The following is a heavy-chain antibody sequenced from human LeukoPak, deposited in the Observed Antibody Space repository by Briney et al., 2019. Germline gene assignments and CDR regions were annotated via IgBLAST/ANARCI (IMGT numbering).Heavy chain of an antibody. V-gene: IGHV1-8*01. CDR1: GYTFTSYD. J-gene: IGHJ1*01. CDR2: MNPNSGNT. D-gene: IGHD6-13*01. CDR3: ARVYGSSWYYYFQH. Sequence: AASVKVSCKASGYTFTSYDINWVRQATGQGLEWMGWMNPNSGNTGYAQKFQGRVTMTRNTSISTAYMELSSLRSEDTAVYYCARVYGSSWYYYFQHWGQGTLVTVSS.